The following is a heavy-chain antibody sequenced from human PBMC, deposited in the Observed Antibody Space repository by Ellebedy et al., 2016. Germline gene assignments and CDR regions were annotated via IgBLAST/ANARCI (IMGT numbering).Heavy chain of an antibody. D-gene: IGHD6-19*01. CDR2: IYYTGST. CDR3: ARAVYSSGWAFDY. CDR1: GGAVSSETHY. Sequence: SETLSLTCTVSGGAVSSETHYWNWIRQPPGTALEWIGYIYYTGSTNYNPSLKSRVTISVDTSKNQFSLKLSSVTAADTAVYYCARAVYSSGWAFDYWGQGTLVTVSS. J-gene: IGHJ4*02. V-gene: IGHV4-61*01.